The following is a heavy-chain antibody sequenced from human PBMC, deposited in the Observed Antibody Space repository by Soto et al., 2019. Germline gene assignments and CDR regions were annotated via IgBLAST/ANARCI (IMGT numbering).Heavy chain of an antibody. J-gene: IGHJ6*02. Sequence: QVQLVESGGGVVQPGRSLRLSCAASGFTFSSYGMHWVRQAPGKGLEWVAVISYDGSNKYYADSVKGRFTISRDNSKNTLYLQMNSLRAEDTAVYYCAKDGMGVWGQGTTVTVSS. CDR2: ISYDGSNK. V-gene: IGHV3-30*18. CDR3: AKDGMGV. CDR1: GFTFSSYG.